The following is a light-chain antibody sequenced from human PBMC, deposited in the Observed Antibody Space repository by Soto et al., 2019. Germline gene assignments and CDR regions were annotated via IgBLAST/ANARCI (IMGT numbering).Light chain of an antibody. V-gene: IGLV2-14*03. Sequence: SALTQPASVSGSPGQSITISCTGTSSDVGAYNYVSWYQQHPGKAPKLMIYDVTDRPSGVSNRFSASKSGSTASLTISGLRAEDEADYYCSSFTSNSILVFGGGTQLTVL. CDR2: DVT. J-gene: IGLJ2*01. CDR1: SSDVGAYNY. CDR3: SSFTSNSILV.